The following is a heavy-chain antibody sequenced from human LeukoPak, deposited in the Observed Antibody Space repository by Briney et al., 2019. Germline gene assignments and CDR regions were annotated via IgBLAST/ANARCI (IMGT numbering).Heavy chain of an antibody. D-gene: IGHD5-18*01. J-gene: IGHJ2*01. V-gene: IGHV4-59*01. CDR2: IYYSGST. Sequence: SETLSLTCTVSGDSISSYYWSWIRQPPGKGLEWIGYIYYSGSTNYNPSLKSRVTISVDTSKNQFSLKLSSVTAADTAVYYCAREGPRTAMVDFYWYFDLWGRGTLVTVSS. CDR1: GDSISSYY. CDR3: AREGPRTAMVDFYWYFDL.